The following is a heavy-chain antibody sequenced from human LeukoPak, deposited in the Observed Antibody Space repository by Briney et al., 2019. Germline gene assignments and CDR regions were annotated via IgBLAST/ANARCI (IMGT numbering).Heavy chain of an antibody. CDR3: ARFPRRDLVLGYAFDI. CDR1: GGSINSYY. D-gene: IGHD3-22*01. CDR2: IYSSGNT. Sequence: PSETLSLTCTVSGGSINSYYWSWIRQSPGKGLEWIGYIYSSGNTNYNPSLKSRVTISVDPSKNQFSLKLRFVTAADTAIYYCARFPRRDLVLGYAFDIWGQGTTVSVSA. V-gene: IGHV4-59*01. J-gene: IGHJ3*02.